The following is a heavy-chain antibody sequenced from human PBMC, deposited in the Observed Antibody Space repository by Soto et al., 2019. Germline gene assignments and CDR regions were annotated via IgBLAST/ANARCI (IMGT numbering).Heavy chain of an antibody. J-gene: IGHJ6*02. CDR1: GFTFSSYG. V-gene: IGHV3-30*18. D-gene: IGHD3-3*01. CDR2: ISYDGSNK. CDR3: AKAGITIFGVVIIPNGMDV. Sequence: GGSLRLSCAASGFTFSSYGMHWVRQAPGKGLEWVAVISYDGSNKYYADSVKGRFTISRDNSKNTLYLQMNSLRAEDTAVYYCAKAGITIFGVVIIPNGMDVWGQGTTVTVSS.